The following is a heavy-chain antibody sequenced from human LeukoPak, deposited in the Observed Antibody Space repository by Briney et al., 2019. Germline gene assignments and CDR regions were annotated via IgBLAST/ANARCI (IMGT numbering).Heavy chain of an antibody. V-gene: IGHV3-23*01. Sequence: GGSLRLSCAASGCTFSSYAMSWGRQPPGKGLGRVSAISGSYGSTSYADSVKSRFTISTDISKKTLYLQMNSTRAEATAVYYCAKDRGGYDFWSGYYDAYYGMDVWGQGTTVTVSS. CDR3: AKDRGGYDFWSGYYDAYYGMDV. J-gene: IGHJ6*02. CDR2: ISGSYGST. CDR1: GCTFSSYA. D-gene: IGHD3-3*01.